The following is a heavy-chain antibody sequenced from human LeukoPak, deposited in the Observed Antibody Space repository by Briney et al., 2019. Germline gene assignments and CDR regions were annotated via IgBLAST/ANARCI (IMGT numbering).Heavy chain of an antibody. V-gene: IGHV3-33*01. J-gene: IGHJ4*02. CDR2: IAYDGSRA. D-gene: IGHD5-12*01. CDR3: TRDSGLTGYDLLDY. CDR1: GFTFGGYG. Sequence: GGSLGLSCAGSGFTFGGYGMHWFRQTPGKGLEWVAVIAYDGSRAFYADSVKGRFTISRDNSKNTMSVQMDDLRAEDTAVYYCTRDSGLTGYDLLDYWGQGTLVTVSS.